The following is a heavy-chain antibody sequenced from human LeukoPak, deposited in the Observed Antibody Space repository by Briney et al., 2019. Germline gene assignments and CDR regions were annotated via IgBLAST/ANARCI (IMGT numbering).Heavy chain of an antibody. CDR3: AKHRDDYVWGSYRDPPDY. CDR1: GFTFSSYA. Sequence: QPGGSLRLSCAASGFTFSSYAMSWVRQAPGKGLEWVSAISGSGGSTYYADSVKGRFTISRDNSKNTLYLQMNSLRAEDTAVYYCAKHRDDYVWGSYRDPPDYWGQGTLVTVSS. J-gene: IGHJ4*02. D-gene: IGHD3-16*02. CDR2: ISGSGGST. V-gene: IGHV3-23*01.